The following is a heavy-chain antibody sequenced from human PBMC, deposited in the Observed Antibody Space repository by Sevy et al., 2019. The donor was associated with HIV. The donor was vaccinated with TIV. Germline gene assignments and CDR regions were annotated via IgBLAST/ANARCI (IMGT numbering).Heavy chain of an antibody. Sequence: GGSLRLSCAASGFTFSSYWMSWVRQAPGKGLEWVANIKQDGSEKYYVDSVKGRFTISRDNAKNSLYLQMNSLRAEDTAVYYRARDTYYDFWSGLDYWGQGTLVTVSS. J-gene: IGHJ4*02. CDR2: IKQDGSEK. V-gene: IGHV3-7*01. CDR1: GFTFSSYW. CDR3: ARDTYYDFWSGLDY. D-gene: IGHD3-3*01.